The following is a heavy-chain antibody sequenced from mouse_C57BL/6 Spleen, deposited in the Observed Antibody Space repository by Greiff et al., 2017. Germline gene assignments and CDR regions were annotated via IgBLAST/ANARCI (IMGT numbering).Heavy chain of an antibody. CDR3: ARQTDYGSSYWYFDV. J-gene: IGHJ1*03. CDR1: GFTFSDYY. V-gene: IGHV5-12*01. Sequence: EVKLVESGGGLVQPGGSLKLSCAASGFTFSDYYMYWVRQTPEKRLEWVAYISNGGGSTYYPDTVKGRFTISRDNAKNTLYLQMRRLKSEDTAMYYCARQTDYGSSYWYFDVWGTGTTVTVSS. CDR2: ISNGGGST. D-gene: IGHD1-1*01.